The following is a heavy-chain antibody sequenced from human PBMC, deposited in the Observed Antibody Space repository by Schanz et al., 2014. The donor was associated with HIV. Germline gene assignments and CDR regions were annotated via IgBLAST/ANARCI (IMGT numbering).Heavy chain of an antibody. J-gene: IGHJ3*02. D-gene: IGHD5-18*01. Sequence: QVQLVQSGAEVKKPGASVKVSCKASAYTFTGYYMHWVRQAPGQGLEWMGWISAYNGNTNYAQKLQGRLTMTTDTSTSTAYMELSSLRSEDTAVYYCASGRFDTVIWWGDAFLIWGRGTMVTVSS. CDR2: ISAYNGNT. CDR1: AYTFTGYY. V-gene: IGHV1-18*04. CDR3: ASGRFDTVIWWGDAFLI.